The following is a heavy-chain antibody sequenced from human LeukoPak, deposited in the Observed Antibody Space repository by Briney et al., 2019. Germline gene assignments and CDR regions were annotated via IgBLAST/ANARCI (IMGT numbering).Heavy chain of an antibody. V-gene: IGHV1-69*13. Sequence: GASVKVSCKASGGTFSSYAISWVRQAPGRGLEWMGGIIPIFGTANYAQKFQGRVTITADESTSTAYMELSSLRSEDTAVYYCARVEGHYDILTGYQGKYYFDYWGQGTLVTVSS. CDR2: IIPIFGTA. CDR1: GGTFSSYA. D-gene: IGHD3-9*01. CDR3: ARVEGHYDILTGYQGKYYFDY. J-gene: IGHJ4*02.